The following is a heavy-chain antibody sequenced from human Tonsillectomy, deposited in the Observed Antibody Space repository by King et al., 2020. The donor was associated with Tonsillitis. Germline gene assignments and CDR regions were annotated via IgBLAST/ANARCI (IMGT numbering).Heavy chain of an antibody. J-gene: IGHJ2*01. D-gene: IGHD3-10*01. Sequence: VQLVESGGGLVQPGGSLRLSCAASGFTFSSYDMHWVRQATGKGLEWVSAIGTAGDTYYPGSVKGRFTITRENAKNSLYLQMNSLRAGDTAVYYCARKVNWAGWYCDLCGRGTLVTVSS. V-gene: IGHV3-13*01. CDR3: ARKVNWAGWYCDL. CDR1: GFTFSSYD. CDR2: IGTAGDT.